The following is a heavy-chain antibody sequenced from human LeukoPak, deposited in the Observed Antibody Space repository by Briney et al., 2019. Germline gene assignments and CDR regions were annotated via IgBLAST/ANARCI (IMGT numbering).Heavy chain of an antibody. V-gene: IGHV4-34*01. CDR1: GGSFSGYY. CDR2: INHSGST. J-gene: IGHJ5*02. Sequence: SETLSLTCAVYGGSFSGYYWSWIRQPPGKGLEWIGEINHSGSTNYNPSLKSRVTISVDTSKNQFSLKLSSETAADTAVYYCASAQLRGWFDPWGQGTLVTVSS. CDR3: ASAQLRGWFDP. D-gene: IGHD1-7*01.